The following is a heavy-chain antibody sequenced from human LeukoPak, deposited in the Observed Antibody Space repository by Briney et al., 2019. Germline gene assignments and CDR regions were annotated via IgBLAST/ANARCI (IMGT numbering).Heavy chain of an antibody. Sequence: PGGSLRLSCAASGFTFSSYAMHWVRQAPGKGLEWVAVISYDGSNKYYADSVKGRFTISRDNSKNTLYLQMNSLRAEDTAVYYCAKDKLLWFGEFIFDYWGQGTLVTVSS. CDR2: ISYDGSNK. CDR3: AKDKLLWFGEFIFDY. V-gene: IGHV3-30-3*01. D-gene: IGHD3-10*01. CDR1: GFTFSSYA. J-gene: IGHJ4*02.